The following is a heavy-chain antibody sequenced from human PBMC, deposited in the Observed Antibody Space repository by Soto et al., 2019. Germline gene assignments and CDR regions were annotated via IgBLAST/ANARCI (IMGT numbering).Heavy chain of an antibody. CDR3: VREDGVVGASSAFDS. CDR1: GFALTTYT. D-gene: IGHD1-26*01. CDR2: INGRSNYK. J-gene: IGHJ4*02. V-gene: IGHV3-21*01. Sequence: WGSRRLSCAASGFALTTYTMNWVRQGPGTGLEWVSSINGRSNYKYYSDSVKGRFTVSRDNAQNSLFLQMSRLGPEDTAVYYCVREDGVVGASSAFDSWGQGTLVTVSS.